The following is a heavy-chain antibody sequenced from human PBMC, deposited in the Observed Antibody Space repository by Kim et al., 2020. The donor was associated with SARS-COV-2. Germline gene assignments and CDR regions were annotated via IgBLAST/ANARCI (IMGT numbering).Heavy chain of an antibody. Sequence: PALKSRVTISVDTSKNQFSLKLSSVTAADTAVYYCASFNKIRYSSSWYYWGQGTLVTVSS. J-gene: IGHJ4*02. D-gene: IGHD6-13*01. CDR3: ASFNKIRYSSSWYY. V-gene: IGHV4-39*01.